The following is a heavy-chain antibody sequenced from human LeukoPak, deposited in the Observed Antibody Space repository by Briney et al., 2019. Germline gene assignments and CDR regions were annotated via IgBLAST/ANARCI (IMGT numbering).Heavy chain of an antibody. D-gene: IGHD6-13*01. CDR3: ARGGGAAADYSYYYMDV. J-gene: IGHJ6*03. CDR2: FDPEDGET. Sequence: ASVKVSCKVSGYTLTELSMHWVRQAPGKGLEWMGGFDPEDGETIYAQKFQGRVTMTEDTSTDTAYMEQSSLRSDDTAVYYCARGGGAAADYSYYYMDVWGKGTTVTVSS. CDR1: GYTLTELS. V-gene: IGHV1-24*01.